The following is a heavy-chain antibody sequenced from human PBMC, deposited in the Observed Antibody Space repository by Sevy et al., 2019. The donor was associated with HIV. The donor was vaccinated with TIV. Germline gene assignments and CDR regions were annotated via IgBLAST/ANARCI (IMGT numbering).Heavy chain of an antibody. Sequence: SETLSLTCAVSGGSLSGYFWSWIRQPPGKGLEFIGWIHYSGTTNYNPSVSSRVSMSIDASRNQCSLILVALTAADTAVYVCARHGSQRYNPLDLWGHGTLVTVSS. D-gene: IGHD3-16*01. CDR3: ARHGSQRYNPLDL. V-gene: IGHV4-59*08. J-gene: IGHJ5*01. CDR1: GGSLSGYF. CDR2: IHYSGTT.